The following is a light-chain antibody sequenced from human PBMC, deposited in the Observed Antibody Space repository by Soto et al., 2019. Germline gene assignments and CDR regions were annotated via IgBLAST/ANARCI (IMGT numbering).Light chain of an antibody. J-gene: IGKJ2*01. CDR3: EQYNNWPSMYT. V-gene: IGKV3-15*01. Sequence: EIVMTQSPATLSVSPGERATLSCRASQSVTINLAWYQQRAGQAPRLLIYGASARATGIPARFSGSGSGTELTLTISSLQSEDFAVYYCEQYNNWPSMYTFGQGTKLEFK. CDR2: GAS. CDR1: QSVTIN.